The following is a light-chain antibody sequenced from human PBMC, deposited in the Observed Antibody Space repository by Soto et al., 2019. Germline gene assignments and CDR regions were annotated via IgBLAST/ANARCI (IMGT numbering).Light chain of an antibody. CDR3: SSYAGRDNVI. CDR2: DVN. J-gene: IGLJ2*01. Sequence: QSVLTQPPSASGSLGQSVTISCTGTRGDVGGYNFVSWYQQHPGKAPRLMIHDVNERPSGVPDRFSGSKSGNTASLTVSGLQAEDEADYYCSSYAGRDNVIFGGGTKLTVL. V-gene: IGLV2-8*01. CDR1: RGDVGGYNF.